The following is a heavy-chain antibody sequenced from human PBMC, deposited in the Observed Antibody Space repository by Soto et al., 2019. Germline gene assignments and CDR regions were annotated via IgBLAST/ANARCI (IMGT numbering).Heavy chain of an antibody. Sequence: GGSLRLSCAASGFTFSSYTMSWVRQAPGKGLEWVSAISGSGGSTYYADSVKGRFTISRDNSKNTLYLQMNSLRAEDTALYYCAKGEYSSSFFGYWGQGTLVTVSS. V-gene: IGHV3-23*01. CDR3: AKGEYSSSFFGY. CDR2: ISGSGGST. CDR1: GFTFSSYT. J-gene: IGHJ4*02. D-gene: IGHD6-6*01.